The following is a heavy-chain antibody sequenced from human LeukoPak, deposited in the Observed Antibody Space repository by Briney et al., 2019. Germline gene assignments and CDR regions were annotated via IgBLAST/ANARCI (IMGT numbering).Heavy chain of an antibody. CDR2: IFPSGGEI. J-gene: IGHJ6*03. Sequence: PGGSLRLSCEASGFTFSTFAMIWVRQPPGKGLEWVSSIFPSGGEIHFADSVRGRFTISRDNSKSTLSLQMNSLRAEDTAIYYCARAGELRYMDVWGKGTAVTVSS. CDR1: GFTFSTFA. CDR3: ARAGELRYMDV. V-gene: IGHV3-23*01. D-gene: IGHD3-16*01.